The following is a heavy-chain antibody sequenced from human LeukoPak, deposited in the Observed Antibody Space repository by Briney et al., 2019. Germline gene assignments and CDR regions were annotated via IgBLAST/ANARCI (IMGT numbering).Heavy chain of an antibody. CDR1: GGSISDYY. J-gene: IGHJ4*02. V-gene: IGHV4-59*01. CDR3: ARWRIAALALDY. Sequence: SETLPLTCTISGGSISDYYWGWIRQSPGRGLEWIGYVHNSGDTNYNPSLRSRATISLDTSRNDFSLKLRFVTAADTAVYYCARWRIAALALDYWGQGTLVTVSS. D-gene: IGHD6-6*01. CDR2: VHNSGDT.